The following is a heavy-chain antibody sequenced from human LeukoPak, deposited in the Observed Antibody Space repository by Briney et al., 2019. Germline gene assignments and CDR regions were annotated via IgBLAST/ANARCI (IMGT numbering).Heavy chain of an antibody. CDR1: GFTFSSYA. J-gene: IGHJ4*02. CDR2: ISGRGANT. CDR3: AKTRTEMAATPDDC. Sequence: PGRSLTLSCAASGFTFSSYAMTWVRQAPGKGLEWVSTISGRGANTNYADSVKGRFTISRDNSKSTLYLQMNSLRAEDTAVYYCAKTRTEMAATPDDCWGQGTLVTVSS. V-gene: IGHV3-23*01. D-gene: IGHD5-24*01.